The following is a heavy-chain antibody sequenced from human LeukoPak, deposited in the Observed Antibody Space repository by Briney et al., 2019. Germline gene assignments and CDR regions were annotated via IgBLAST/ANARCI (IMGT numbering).Heavy chain of an antibody. D-gene: IGHD1-14*01. CDR1: RFSLTRYG. Sequence: PGGSLRLSCVASRFSLTRYGMAWVRQAPGKGLEWVSAISGSGGSTYYADSVKGRFTISRDNSKNTLYLQMNSLRAEDTAVYYCAKETETGAFDIWGQGTMVTVSS. CDR3: AKETETGAFDI. CDR2: ISGSGGST. V-gene: IGHV3-23*01. J-gene: IGHJ3*02.